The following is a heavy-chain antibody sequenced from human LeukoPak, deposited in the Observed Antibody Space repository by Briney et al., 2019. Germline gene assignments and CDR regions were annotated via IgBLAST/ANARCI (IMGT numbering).Heavy chain of an antibody. D-gene: IGHD3-10*01. Sequence: SETLSLTCTVSGGFISSYYWSWIRQPAGKGLEWIGRIYTSGSTNYNPSLKSRVTMSVDTSKNQFSLKLNSVTAADTAVYYCARGIRLGYGSGRDWFDPSGQGTLVTVSS. CDR1: GGFISSYY. CDR3: ARGIRLGYGSGRDWFDP. V-gene: IGHV4-4*07. J-gene: IGHJ5*02. CDR2: IYTSGST.